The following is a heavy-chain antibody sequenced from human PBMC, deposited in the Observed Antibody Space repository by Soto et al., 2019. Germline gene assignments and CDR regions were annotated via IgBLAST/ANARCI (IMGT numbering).Heavy chain of an antibody. CDR2: VYFSGST. CDR1: GDSVSSGDYY. D-gene: IGHD5-18*01. V-gene: IGHV4-61*08. CDR3: ARISVDTYMIYWSYP. J-gene: IGHJ5*02. Sequence: PSETLSLTCSVSGDSVSSGDYYWSWIRQPPGKGLEWIGHVYFSGSTNYIPSLKSRLTMSVDTAKNQFSLKLNSVTAADTAVYYCARISVDTYMIYWSYPCAQGTQVTVSA.